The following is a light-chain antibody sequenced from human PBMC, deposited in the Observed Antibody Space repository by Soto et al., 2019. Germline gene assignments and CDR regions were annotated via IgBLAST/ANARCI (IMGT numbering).Light chain of an antibody. V-gene: IGKV3-15*01. J-gene: IGKJ3*01. CDR1: QSVSNN. CDR3: QQYNNWPFT. Sequence: IMLTQPPGTLSLSPGGRATLSCRASQSVSNNYLAWYQQKPGQAPRLLIYGASTRATGIPARFSGSGSGTEFTLTISSLQSEDFAVYYCQQYNNWPFTFGPGTKVDIK. CDR2: GAS.